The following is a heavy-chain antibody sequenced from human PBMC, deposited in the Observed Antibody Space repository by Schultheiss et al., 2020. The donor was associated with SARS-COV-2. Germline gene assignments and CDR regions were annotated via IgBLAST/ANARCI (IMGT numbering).Heavy chain of an antibody. Sequence: SVKVSCKASGYTFTSYYMHWVRQAPGQGLEWMGGIIPIFGTANYAQKFQGRVTITTDESTSTAYMELSRLRSDDTAVYYCARDLYGDYSPPGDAFDIWGQGTMVTVSS. CDR3: ARDLYGDYSPPGDAFDI. D-gene: IGHD4-17*01. V-gene: IGHV1-69*05. CDR1: GYTFTSYY. CDR2: IIPIFGTA. J-gene: IGHJ3*02.